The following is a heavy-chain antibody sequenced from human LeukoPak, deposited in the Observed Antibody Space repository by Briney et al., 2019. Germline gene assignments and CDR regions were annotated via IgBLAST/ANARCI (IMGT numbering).Heavy chain of an antibody. CDR2: ISSSSSCI. CDR1: GFTFSSYS. D-gene: IGHD3-10*01. V-gene: IGHV3-21*01. CDR3: ARNGEIDY. J-gene: IGHJ4*02. Sequence: SGGSLRHSCAASGFTFSSYSMNWVRQAPGKGLEGVSSISSSSSCIYHADSVKGRFTISRDNAKNSLYLQTNSLRAEDTAVYYCARNGEIDYWGQGTLVTVSS.